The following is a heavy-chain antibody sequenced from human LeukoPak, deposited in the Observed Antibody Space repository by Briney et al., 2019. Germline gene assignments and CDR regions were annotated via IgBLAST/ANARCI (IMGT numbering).Heavy chain of an antibody. CDR1: GFTFSSYA. CDR2: ISSNGGST. D-gene: IGHD3-10*01. V-gene: IGHV3-64D*06. Sequence: GGSLRLSCSASGFTFSSYAMHWVRQAPGKGLEYVSAISSNGGSTYYADSVKGRFAISRDNSKNTLYLQMSSLRAEDTAVYYCVTLYGSGSYHEYYFDYWGQGTLVTVSS. J-gene: IGHJ4*02. CDR3: VTLYGSGSYHEYYFDY.